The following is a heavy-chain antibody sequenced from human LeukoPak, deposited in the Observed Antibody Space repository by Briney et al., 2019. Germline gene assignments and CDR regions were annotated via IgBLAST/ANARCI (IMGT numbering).Heavy chain of an antibody. CDR2: IYPSGVT. J-gene: IGHJ4*02. Sequence: SETLSLTCTVSGYSFNSAYYWAWIRQSPGKGLEWLGTIYPSGVTSYNPSLKSRVTISLDASKNRFSLNLKSVTAADTALYFCAQRTAYESLFDYWGQGTLVTVSS. D-gene: IGHD2-21*02. CDR3: AQRTAYESLFDY. CDR1: GYSFNSAYY. V-gene: IGHV4-38-2*02.